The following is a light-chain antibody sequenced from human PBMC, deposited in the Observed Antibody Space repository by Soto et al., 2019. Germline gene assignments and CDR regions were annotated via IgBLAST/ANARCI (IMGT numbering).Light chain of an antibody. CDR1: QTVERW. CDR2: DVS. CDR3: QQYKDYVYS. J-gene: IGKJ2*01. V-gene: IGKV1-5*01. Sequence: DIQMTQSPSTLSASVGDRVIITCRASQTVERWMAWYQQKPGKAPKLLISDVSTLVRGALSRFSGSGSETEFTLTISGLQPDDVATCCCQQYKDYVYSFGQGIKVESK.